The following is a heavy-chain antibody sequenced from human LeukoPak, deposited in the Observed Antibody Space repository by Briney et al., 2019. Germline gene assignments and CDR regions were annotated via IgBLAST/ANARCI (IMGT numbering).Heavy chain of an antibody. D-gene: IGHD1-1*01. J-gene: IGHJ4*02. V-gene: IGHV1-69*05. CDR2: IIPIFGTA. Sequence: SVKVSCKASGGTFSSYAINWVRQAPGQGLEWMGGIIPIFGTANYAQKFQGRVTITTDESTSTAYMELSSLRSEDTAVYYCARAWNGPYYFDYWGQGTLVTVSS. CDR3: ARAWNGPYYFDY. CDR1: GGTFSSYA.